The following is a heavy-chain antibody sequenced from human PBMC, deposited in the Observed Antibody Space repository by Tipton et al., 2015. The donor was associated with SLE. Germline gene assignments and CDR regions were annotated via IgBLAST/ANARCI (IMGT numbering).Heavy chain of an antibody. CDR2: VYSGGNT. CDR3: ARQPLRNWFDP. CDR1: GGSISGYY. V-gene: IGHV4-4*07. J-gene: IGHJ5*02. Sequence: TLSLTCTVSGGSISGYYWNWIRQPAGKGLEWIGRVYSGGNTNYNPSLKSRVTMSVDTSKNQFSLKLSSVTAADTAVYYCARQPLRNWFDPWGQGTLVTVSS.